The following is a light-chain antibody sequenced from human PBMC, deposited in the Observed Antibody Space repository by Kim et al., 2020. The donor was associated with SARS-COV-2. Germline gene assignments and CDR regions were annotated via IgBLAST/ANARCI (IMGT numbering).Light chain of an antibody. Sequence: RVTISCTGSSSNNGAGYDVHWYQQLPGTAPKLLIYSNINRPSGVPDRFSGSKSGTSASLAITGLQAEDEADYYCQSYDSSLSGSVFGGGTQLTVL. CDR3: QSYDSSLSGSV. V-gene: IGLV1-40*01. CDR2: SNI. CDR1: SSNNGAGYD. J-gene: IGLJ2*01.